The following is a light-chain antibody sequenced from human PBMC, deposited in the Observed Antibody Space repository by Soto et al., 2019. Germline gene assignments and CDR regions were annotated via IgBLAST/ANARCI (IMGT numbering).Light chain of an antibody. CDR3: QQYAASPLT. J-gene: IGKJ4*01. Sequence: EIVLTQSPGTLSLSPGERATPPGRPGQTVRKNYLAWFQRKPGQAPRLLIYGASRRATGIPDRFSGSGSETDFTLTISRLEPEDFAVYFCQQYAASPLTFGGGTKVEIK. CDR2: GAS. V-gene: IGKV3-20*01. CDR1: QTVRKNY.